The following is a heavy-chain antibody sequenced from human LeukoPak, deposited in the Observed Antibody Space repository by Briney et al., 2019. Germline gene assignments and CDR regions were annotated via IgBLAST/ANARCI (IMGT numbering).Heavy chain of an antibody. Sequence: SGTLSLTCTVSGGSISSYYWSWIRQPPGKGLEWIGYIYYSGSTNYNPSLKSRVTISVDTSKNQFSLKLSSVTAADTAVYYCARQTRNWFDPWGQGTLVTVSS. V-gene: IGHV4-59*08. J-gene: IGHJ5*02. CDR1: GGSISSYY. CDR3: ARQTRNWFDP. CDR2: IYYSGST.